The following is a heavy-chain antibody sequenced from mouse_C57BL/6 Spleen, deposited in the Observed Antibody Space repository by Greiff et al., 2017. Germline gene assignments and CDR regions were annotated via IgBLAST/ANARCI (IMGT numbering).Heavy chain of an antibody. J-gene: IGHJ2*01. Sequence: EVKLQESGPELVKPGASVKISCKASGYSFTGYYMNWVKQSPEKSLEWIGEINPSTGGTTYNQKFKAKATLTVDKSSSTAYMQLKSLTSEDAAVXYCARSVVENYFDYWGQGTTLTVSS. CDR3: ARSVVENYFDY. CDR1: GYSFTGYY. V-gene: IGHV1-42*01. D-gene: IGHD1-1*01. CDR2: INPSTGGT.